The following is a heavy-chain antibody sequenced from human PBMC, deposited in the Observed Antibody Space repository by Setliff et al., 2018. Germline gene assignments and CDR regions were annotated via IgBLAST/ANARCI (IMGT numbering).Heavy chain of an antibody. CDR1: GGSFSGYF. CDR3: ARRRGSPDIVVVPAAYGADYYYYMDV. Sequence: PSETLSLTCAVYGGSFSGYFWSWIRQAPGRGLEWIGEINDRGSTHYNPSLKSRVTLSVDTSKNQFSLNLSSVTAADTAVYYCARRRGSPDIVVVPAAYGADYYYYMDVWGKGTTVTVSS. CDR2: INDRGST. D-gene: IGHD2-2*01. J-gene: IGHJ6*03. V-gene: IGHV4-34*01.